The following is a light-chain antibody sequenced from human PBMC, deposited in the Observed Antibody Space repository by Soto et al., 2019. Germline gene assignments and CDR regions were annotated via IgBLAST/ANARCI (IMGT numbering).Light chain of an antibody. V-gene: IGLV2-23*01. J-gene: IGLJ2*01. CDR3: CSYTDDSTLV. CDR2: EGT. Sequence: QSVLTQPASVSGSPGQSITISCTGTSSDVGSYNLVSWYQHHPGKAPKLMIYEGTKRPSGVSNRFSGSKSGNTVSLTISGLQAEDEADYYCCSYTDDSTLVFGGGTKVTVL. CDR1: SSDVGSYNL.